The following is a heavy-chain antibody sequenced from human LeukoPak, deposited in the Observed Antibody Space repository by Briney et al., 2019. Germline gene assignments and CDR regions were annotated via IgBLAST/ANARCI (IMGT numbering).Heavy chain of an antibody. D-gene: IGHD6-19*01. Sequence: PGGSLRLSCAASGSTFSSFWMTWVRQAPGRGLESVASMDSDGNTKNYVGSVKGRFTISRDNAKSSLYLQMNSLRGEDTSMYYCARDPGWGAYDIWGQGTMVAVSS. CDR3: ARDPGWGAYDI. CDR2: MDSDGNTK. V-gene: IGHV3-7*01. CDR1: GSTFSSFW. J-gene: IGHJ3*02.